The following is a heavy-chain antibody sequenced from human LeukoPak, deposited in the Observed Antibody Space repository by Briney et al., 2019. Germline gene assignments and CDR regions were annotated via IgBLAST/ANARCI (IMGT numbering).Heavy chain of an antibody. D-gene: IGHD6-19*01. V-gene: IGHV3-23*01. Sequence: GGSLRLSCAASGFTFSSYAMNWARQAPGKGLEWVSAISGSGGSTYYADSVKGRFTISRDNSKNTLYLQMNSLRAEDTAVYYCAKSMGGVIAVAGADYWGQGTLVTVSS. J-gene: IGHJ4*02. CDR3: AKSMGGVIAVAGADY. CDR1: GFTFSSYA. CDR2: ISGSGGST.